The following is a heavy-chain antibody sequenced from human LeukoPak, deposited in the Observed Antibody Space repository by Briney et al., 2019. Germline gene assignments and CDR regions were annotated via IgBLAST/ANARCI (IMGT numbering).Heavy chain of an antibody. CDR2: ISGGGDNT. CDR3: AKDSPARGPFDI. Sequence: PGGSLRLSCAASGFTFSSYAINWVRQAPGKGLEWVSVISGGGDNTYYADSVKGRFTIPRDNSKNTLYLQMNSLRAEDTAVYYCAKDSPARGPFDIWGQGTMVTVSS. CDR1: GFTFSSYA. D-gene: IGHD6-25*01. J-gene: IGHJ3*02. V-gene: IGHV3-23*01.